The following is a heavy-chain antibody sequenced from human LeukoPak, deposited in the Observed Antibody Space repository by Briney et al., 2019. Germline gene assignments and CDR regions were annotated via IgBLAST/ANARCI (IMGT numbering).Heavy chain of an antibody. V-gene: IGHV3-21*01. D-gene: IGHD3-22*01. J-gene: IGHJ4*02. CDR1: GFTFSSYS. CDR3: ARDWEPYYYGSSGYL. CDR2: ISSSSSYI. Sequence: PGGSLRLSCAASGFTFSSYSMNWVRQAPGKGLEWVSSISSSSSYIYYADSVKGRFTISRDNAKNSLYLQMNSLRAEDTAVYYCARDWEPYYYGSSGYLWGQGTLVTVSS.